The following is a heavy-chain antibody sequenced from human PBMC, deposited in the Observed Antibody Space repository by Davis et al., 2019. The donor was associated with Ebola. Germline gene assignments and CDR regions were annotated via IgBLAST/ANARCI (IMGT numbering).Heavy chain of an antibody. CDR3: ARGPRISVILVVTLDY. CDR2: INPYSGGT. D-gene: IGHD3-22*01. CDR1: GYTFTGYY. V-gene: IGHV1-2*02. Sequence: AASVKVSCKASGYTFTGYYMHWVRQAPRQGLEWMGWINPYSGGTNYAQKFQGRVTMTRDTSISTAYMELSRLRSDDTAVYYCARGPRISVILVVTLDYWGQGTLVTVSS. J-gene: IGHJ4*02.